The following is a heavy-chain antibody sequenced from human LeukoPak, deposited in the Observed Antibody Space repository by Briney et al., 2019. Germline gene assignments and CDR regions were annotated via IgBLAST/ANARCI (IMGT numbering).Heavy chain of an antibody. Sequence: GGSLRLSCAASGFTFSSYWMHWVRQVPGKGLVWVSRINSDGSRTNYAESVKGRFTISRDNAKNTLYLQMNSLKVEDTAVYYCVREGSGWGYYLEYWGQGTLVSVPS. CDR3: VREGSGWGYYLEY. J-gene: IGHJ4*02. CDR2: INSDGSRT. V-gene: IGHV3-74*01. D-gene: IGHD6-19*01. CDR1: GFTFSSYW.